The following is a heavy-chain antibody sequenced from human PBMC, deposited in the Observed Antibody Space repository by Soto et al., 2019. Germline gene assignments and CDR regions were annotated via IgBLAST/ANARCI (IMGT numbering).Heavy chain of an antibody. Sequence: SGPTLVNPTQTLTLTCTFSGFSLSTSGVGVGWIRQPPGKALEWLALIYWDDDKRYSPSLKSRLTITKDTSKNQVVLTMTTMDPVDTATFYCAHISFSILDGSSSWYLDYWGQGTLVTVSS. CDR1: GFSLSTSGVG. J-gene: IGHJ4*02. CDR3: AHISFSILDGSSSWYLDY. CDR2: IYWDDDK. D-gene: IGHD6-13*01. V-gene: IGHV2-5*02.